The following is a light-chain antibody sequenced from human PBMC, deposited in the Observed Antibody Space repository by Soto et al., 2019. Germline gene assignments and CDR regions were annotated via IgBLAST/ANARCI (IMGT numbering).Light chain of an antibody. CDR1: RSDIGSYNY. CDR2: EVS. Sequence: QSVLTQPASVSGSPRQSITISCTGTRSDIGSYNYVSWYQVHPDKAPKLIIYEVSSRPSGVPDRFSGSKSGNTASLIISGLQAEDEAHYYCSSYSGTDTLYVFGTGTKVTVL. J-gene: IGLJ1*01. V-gene: IGLV2-14*01. CDR3: SSYSGTDTLYV.